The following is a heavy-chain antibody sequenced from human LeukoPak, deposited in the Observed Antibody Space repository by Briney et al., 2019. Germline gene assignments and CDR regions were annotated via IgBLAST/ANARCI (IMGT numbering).Heavy chain of an antibody. D-gene: IGHD3-22*01. CDR3: ARLRRNSDRSGYYYYYDY. CDR1: GLTFSDYS. V-gene: IGHV3-21*06. J-gene: IGHJ4*02. CDR2: INLYATSI. Sequence: GGSLRLSCAASGLTFSDYSFNWIRQAPGKGLEWVSSINLYATSIYYADSVKGRFTISRDNAKSSLYLQMDSLRAEDTAFYYCARLRRNSDRSGYYYYYDYWGQGTLVTVSS.